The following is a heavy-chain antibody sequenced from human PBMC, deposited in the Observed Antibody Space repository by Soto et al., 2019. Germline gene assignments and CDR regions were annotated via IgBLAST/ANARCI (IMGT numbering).Heavy chain of an antibody. CDR2: INQSGGT. V-gene: IGHV4-34*01. CDR1: GGSFSGYY. CDR3: ARTYSSSWSPFDY. D-gene: IGHD6-13*01. Sequence: QVQLQQWGAGLLKPSETLSLTCAVYGGSFSGYYWSWIRQPPGKGLEWIGEINQSGGTNYNPSLKSRVTISVDTSKNQFSLKLSSVTAADTAVYYCARTYSSSWSPFDYWGQGTPVTVSS. J-gene: IGHJ4*02.